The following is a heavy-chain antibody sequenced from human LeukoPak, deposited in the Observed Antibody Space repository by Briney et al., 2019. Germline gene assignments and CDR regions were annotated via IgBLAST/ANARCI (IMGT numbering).Heavy chain of an antibody. V-gene: IGHV1-2*02. CDR1: GYTFTGYY. J-gene: IGHJ6*03. CDR3: ARDMDYYDSSGYYPTYYMDV. CDR2: INPNSGGT. D-gene: IGHD3-22*01. Sequence: GASVKVSCKASGYTFTGYYMHWVRQAPGQGLEWMGWINPNSGGTNYAQKFQGRVTMTRDTSISTAYMELSRLRSDDTAVYYCARDMDYYDSSGYYPTYYMDVWGKGTTVTVSS.